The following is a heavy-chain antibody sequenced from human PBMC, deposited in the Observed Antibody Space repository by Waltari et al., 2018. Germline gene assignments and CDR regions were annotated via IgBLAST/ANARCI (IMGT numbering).Heavy chain of an antibody. V-gene: IGHV4-34*01. CDR2: INHSGST. CDR1: GGSFSGSY. Sequence: QVQLQQWGAGLLKPSETLSLTCAVYGGSFSGSYWSWIRKPPGKGLEWIGEINHSGSTNYNPSLKSRVTISVDTSKNQFSLKLSSVTAADTAVYYCARKYSSGWYRGIGYFDYWGQGTLVTVSS. D-gene: IGHD6-19*01. J-gene: IGHJ4*02. CDR3: ARKYSSGWYRGIGYFDY.